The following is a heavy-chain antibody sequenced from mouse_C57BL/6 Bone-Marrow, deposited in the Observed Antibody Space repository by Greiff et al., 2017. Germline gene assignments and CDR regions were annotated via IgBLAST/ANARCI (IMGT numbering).Heavy chain of an antibody. CDR2: IGVGGGNT. Sequence: EVQGVESGGGLVKPGGSLKFSCAASGFPFSSYTMSWVRQTPGKRLEWVATIGVGGGNTYYPDSVKGRFTISRDKAKNTLYLQMSSLRSEDTALYYCARRHYYGTLFAYWGQGTLVTVSA. V-gene: IGHV5-9*01. CDR3: ARRHYYGTLFAY. D-gene: IGHD1-1*01. J-gene: IGHJ3*01. CDR1: GFPFSSYT.